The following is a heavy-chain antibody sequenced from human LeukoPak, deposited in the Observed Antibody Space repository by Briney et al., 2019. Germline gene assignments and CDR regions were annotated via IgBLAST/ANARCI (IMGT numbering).Heavy chain of an antibody. V-gene: IGHV1-2*02. J-gene: IGHJ4*02. CDR3: ARDKCSSTSCCTPGGDY. Sequence: ASVKVSCKASGYTFTGYYMHWVRQAPGQGLEWMGWINPNSGGTNYAQKFQGRVTMTRDTSISTAYMELSRLRSDDTAVYYCARDKCSSTSCCTPGGDYWGQGTLVTVSS. D-gene: IGHD2-2*02. CDR1: GYTFTGYY. CDR2: INPNSGGT.